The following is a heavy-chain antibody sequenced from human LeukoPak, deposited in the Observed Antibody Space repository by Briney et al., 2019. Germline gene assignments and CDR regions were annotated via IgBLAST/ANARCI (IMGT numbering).Heavy chain of an antibody. CDR1: GYTFTSYA. J-gene: IGHJ5*02. V-gene: IGHV1-3*01. Sequence: ASVKVSCKASGYTFTSYAMHWVRQAPGQRLEWMGWINAGSGNTKYSQKFQGRVTIARDTSASTAYMELSSLRSEDTAVYYCARNYDILTGYYPYNWFDPWGQGTLVTVSS. CDR2: INAGSGNT. CDR3: ARNYDILTGYYPYNWFDP. D-gene: IGHD3-9*01.